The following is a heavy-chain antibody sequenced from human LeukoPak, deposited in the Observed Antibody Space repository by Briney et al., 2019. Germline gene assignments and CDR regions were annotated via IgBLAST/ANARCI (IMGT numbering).Heavy chain of an antibody. CDR3: ARDLTGDGAFDI. V-gene: IGHV3-21*01. D-gene: IGHD7-27*01. CDR2: ISSSSSYI. Sequence: PGGSLRLSCAASGFTFSSYAMSWVRQAPGKGLEWVSSISSSSSYIYYADSVKGRFTISRDNAKNSLYLQMNSLRAEDTAVYYCARDLTGDGAFDIWGQGTMVTVSS. J-gene: IGHJ3*02. CDR1: GFTFSSYA.